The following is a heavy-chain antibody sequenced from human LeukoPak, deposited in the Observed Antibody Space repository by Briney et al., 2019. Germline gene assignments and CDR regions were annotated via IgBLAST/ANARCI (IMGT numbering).Heavy chain of an antibody. J-gene: IGHJ4*02. CDR3: ARSRGATGFYWVDY. V-gene: IGHV3-30-3*01. D-gene: IGHD3-22*01. CDR1: GLTVSSNY. CDR2: ISVDGSNQ. Sequence: PGGSLTLSCAASGLTVSSNYMSWVRQAPGKGLEWLAVISVDGSNQYYVDSVMGRFIISRDNSRSTLFLQMNSLRAEDTAVYYCARSRGATGFYWVDYWGQGTLVTVSS.